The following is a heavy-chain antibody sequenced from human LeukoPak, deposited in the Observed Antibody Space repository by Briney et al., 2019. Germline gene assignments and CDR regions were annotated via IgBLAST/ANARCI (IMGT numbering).Heavy chain of an antibody. J-gene: IGHJ4*02. CDR2: IYSGGTT. V-gene: IGHV3-53*01. Sequence: GGSLKLSCEVSGFTVSGNYMSWVRQAPGKGLEWVSLIYSGGTTYYADSVKGRFTISRDNSKNTSYLQMNSLRAEDTAVYYCARRAGGYSHPYDYWGQGILVTVSS. CDR3: ARRAGGYSHPYDY. CDR1: GFTVSGNY. D-gene: IGHD4-23*01.